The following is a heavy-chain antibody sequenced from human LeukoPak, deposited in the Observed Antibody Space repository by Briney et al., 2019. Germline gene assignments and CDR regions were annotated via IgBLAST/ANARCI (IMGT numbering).Heavy chain of an antibody. CDR2: INPNSGGT. CDR3: ARDIPIVVVPAAIEKYDY. Sequence: ASVKVSCKASGYTFTGYYMHWVRQAPGQGLEWMGWINPNSGGTNYAQKFQGRVTMTTDTSISTAYMELSRLRSDDTAVYYCARDIPIVVVPAAIEKYDYWGQGTLVTVSS. V-gene: IGHV1-2*02. D-gene: IGHD2-2*01. J-gene: IGHJ4*02. CDR1: GYTFTGYY.